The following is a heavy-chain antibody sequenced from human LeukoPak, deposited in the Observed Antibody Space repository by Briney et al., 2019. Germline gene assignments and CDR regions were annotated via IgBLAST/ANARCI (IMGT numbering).Heavy chain of an antibody. CDR1: GFTFSNYA. J-gene: IGHJ6*02. V-gene: IGHV3-23*01. Sequence: QPGGSLRLSCAASGFTFSNYAMSWVRRAPGKGLEWVSTISGSGGSTYYADSVKGRFTISRDNSKNTLYLQLNSLRAEDTAVYYCAKSTSPLYYYYGMDVWGQGTTVTVSS. CDR2: ISGSGGST. CDR3: AKSTSPLYYYYGMDV. D-gene: IGHD2-2*01.